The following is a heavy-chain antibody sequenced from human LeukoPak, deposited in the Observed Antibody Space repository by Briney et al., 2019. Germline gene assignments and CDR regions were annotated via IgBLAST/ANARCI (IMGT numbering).Heavy chain of an antibody. Sequence: PGGSLRLSCAASGFLFSRYWMSWVRQAPGKGLEWVANIKEDGSEKYYVESMKGRFTISRDNVKNSLHLQINSLRAEDTAVYYCARDSFETDIDYWGQGTLVTVSS. CDR1: GFLFSRYW. CDR3: ARDSFETDIDY. CDR2: IKEDGSEK. V-gene: IGHV3-7*01. D-gene: IGHD1-14*01. J-gene: IGHJ4*02.